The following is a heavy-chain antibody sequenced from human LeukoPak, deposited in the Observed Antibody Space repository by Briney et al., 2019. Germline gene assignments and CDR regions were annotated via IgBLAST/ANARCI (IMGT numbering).Heavy chain of an antibody. Sequence: ASVKVSCKASGYTFTSYAMHWVRQAPGQRLEWMGWINAGNGNTNYAQKLQGRVTMTTDTSTSTAYMELRSLRSDDTAVYYCAGGRDPKDLTVDYWGQGTLVTVSS. CDR1: GYTFTSYA. CDR3: AGGRDPKDLTVDY. CDR2: INAGNGNT. V-gene: IGHV1-3*01. J-gene: IGHJ4*02.